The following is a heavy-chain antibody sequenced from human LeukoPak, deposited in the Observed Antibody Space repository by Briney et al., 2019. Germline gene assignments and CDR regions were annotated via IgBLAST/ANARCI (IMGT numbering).Heavy chain of an antibody. CDR1: GFSFSSYG. CDR2: IRDGGSNE. J-gene: IGHJ4*02. CDR3: AKALYGGISSGFDY. Sequence: PVGSLRLSCVTSGFSFSSYGMHWDRQAPGKGLEWVAFIRDGGSNEYYADSVKGRFTISRDNSKNTLYLQMNSLKTEDAAVYYCAKALYGGISSGFDYWGQGTLVTVSS. D-gene: IGHD4-23*01. V-gene: IGHV3-30*02.